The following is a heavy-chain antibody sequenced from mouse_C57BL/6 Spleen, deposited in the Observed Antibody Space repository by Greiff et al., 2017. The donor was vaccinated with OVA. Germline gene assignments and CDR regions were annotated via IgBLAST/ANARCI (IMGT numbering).Heavy chain of an antibody. D-gene: IGHD4-1*01. V-gene: IGHV5-16*01. CDR1: GFTFSDYY. CDR3: ARVLSNWDLAYYFDY. Sequence: EVNVVESEGGLVQPGSSMKLSCTASGFTFSDYYMAWVRQVPEKGLEWVANINYDGSSTYYLDSLKSRFIISRDNAKNILYLQMSSLKSEDTATYYCARVLSNWDLAYYFDYWGQGTTLTVSS. J-gene: IGHJ2*01. CDR2: INYDGSST.